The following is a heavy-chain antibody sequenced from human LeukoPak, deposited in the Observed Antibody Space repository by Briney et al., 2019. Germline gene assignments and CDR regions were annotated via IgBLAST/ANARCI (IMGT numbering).Heavy chain of an antibody. CDR3: AKEGMFTAMASPKNY. CDR2: ISGSGGST. J-gene: IGHJ4*02. CDR1: GFTFSSYA. V-gene: IGHV3-23*01. Sequence: GGSLRLSCAASGFTFSSYAMSLVRQAPGKGLEWVSAISGSGGSTYYADSVKGRFTISRNNSKNTLYLQMNSLRAEDTAVYYCAKEGMFTAMASPKNYWGQGTLVTVSS. D-gene: IGHD5-18*01.